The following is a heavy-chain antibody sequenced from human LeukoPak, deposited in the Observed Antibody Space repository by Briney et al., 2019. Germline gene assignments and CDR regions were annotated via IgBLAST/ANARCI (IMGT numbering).Heavy chain of an antibody. Sequence: GGSLRLSCAASGFTFSIYSMNWVRQAPGKGLEWVGFIRSKPYGGTTEYAASVKGRFTISRDDSKNIAYLQMNSLKTEDTAVFYCTRTGDYYDSSTYYYGLDYWGQGTLVTVSS. J-gene: IGHJ4*02. CDR1: GFTFSIYS. V-gene: IGHV3-49*04. CDR2: IRSKPYGGTT. D-gene: IGHD3-22*01. CDR3: TRTGDYYDSSTYYYGLDY.